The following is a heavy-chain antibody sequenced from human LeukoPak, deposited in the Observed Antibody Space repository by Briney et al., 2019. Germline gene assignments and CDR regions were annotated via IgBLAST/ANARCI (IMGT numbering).Heavy chain of an antibody. D-gene: IGHD3-9*01. Sequence: PGGSLRLSCVASGFTFSGSAIHWVRQASGKGLEWVGRVRSKADSYATAYTASMKGRFIISRDDSKNTAYLQMNSLRAEDTAVYYCARDQKRYFDWFRPDILYYYGMDVWGQGTTVTVSS. CDR3: ARDQKRYFDWFRPDILYYYGMDV. V-gene: IGHV3-73*01. CDR2: VRSKADSYAT. J-gene: IGHJ6*02. CDR1: GFTFSGSA.